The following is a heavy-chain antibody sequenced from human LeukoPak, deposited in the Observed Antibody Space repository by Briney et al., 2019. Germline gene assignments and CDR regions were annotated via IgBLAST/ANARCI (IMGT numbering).Heavy chain of an antibody. D-gene: IGHD6-19*01. CDR3: ARPYSSGWYYFDY. CDR2: IYYSGST. V-gene: IGHV4-39*01. Sequence: SETLSLTCTVSGGSISSYYWGWIRQPPGKGLEWIGSIYYSGSTYYNPSLKSRVTISVDTSKNQFSLKLSSVTAADTAVYYCARPYSSGWYYFDYWGQGTLVTVSS. CDR1: GGSISSYY. J-gene: IGHJ4*02.